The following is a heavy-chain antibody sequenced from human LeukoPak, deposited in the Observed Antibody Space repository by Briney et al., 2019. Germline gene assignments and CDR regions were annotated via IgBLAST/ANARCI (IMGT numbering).Heavy chain of an antibody. J-gene: IGHJ4*02. CDR3: ARGGSYPGC. CDR1: GFTFSSYW. CDR2: IKQDGSEE. V-gene: IGHV3-7*03. D-gene: IGHD1-26*01. Sequence: PGGSLRLSCAASGFTFSSYWMSWVRQAPGKGLEWVANIKQDGSEEYYVDSVKGRFTISRDNARSSLFLQMNSLRVEDTAIYYCARGGSYPGCWGQGTLVTVSS.